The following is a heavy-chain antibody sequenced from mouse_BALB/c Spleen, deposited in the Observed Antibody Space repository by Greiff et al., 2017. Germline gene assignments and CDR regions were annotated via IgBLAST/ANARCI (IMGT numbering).Heavy chain of an antibody. V-gene: IGHV14-4*02. CDR3: NAYAGSSYGD. Sequence: EVQLQESGAELVRSGASVKLSCTASGFNIKDYYMHWVKQRPEQGLEWIGWIDPENGDTEYAPKFQGKATMTADTSSNTAYLQLSSLTSEDTAVYYCNAYAGSSYGDWGQDTTLTVSS. CDR1: GFNIKDYY. CDR2: IDPENGDT. J-gene: IGHJ2*01. D-gene: IGHD1-1*01.